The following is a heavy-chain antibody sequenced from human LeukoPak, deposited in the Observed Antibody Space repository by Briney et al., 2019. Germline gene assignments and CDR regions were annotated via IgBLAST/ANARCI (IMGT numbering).Heavy chain of an antibody. Sequence: ASVKVSCKASGGTFSSYAISWVRQAPGQGLEWMGIINPSGGSTSYAQKFQGRVTMTRDTSTSTVYMELSSLRSEDTAVYYCARTSGSFDARFDYWGQGTLVTVSS. D-gene: IGHD1-26*01. V-gene: IGHV1-46*01. CDR2: INPSGGST. J-gene: IGHJ4*02. CDR3: ARTSGSFDARFDY. CDR1: GGTFSSYA.